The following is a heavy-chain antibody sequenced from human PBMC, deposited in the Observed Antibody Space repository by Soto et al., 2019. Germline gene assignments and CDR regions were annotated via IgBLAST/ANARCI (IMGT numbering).Heavy chain of an antibody. CDR1: GGSVGNGAYS. CDR2: IQYSGDT. V-gene: IGHV4-61*08. CDR3: ARHDYADRTFDL. J-gene: IGHJ3*01. Sequence: QVLLQEPGPGQVRPSETLSLTCIASGGSVGNGAYSWSWIRQPPGTALEWIGYIQYSGDTNYNSSLKSRVTISVDRSMNRFSLKLTSVTAADTAFYYCARHDYADRTFDLWGQGTKVTVSS. D-gene: IGHD5-12*01.